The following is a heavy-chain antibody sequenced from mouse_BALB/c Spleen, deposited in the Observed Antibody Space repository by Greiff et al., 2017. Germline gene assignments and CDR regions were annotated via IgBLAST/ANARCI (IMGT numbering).Heavy chain of an antibody. Sequence: QVQLQQSGPELVKPGASVKISCKASGYSFTSYYIHWVKQRPGQGLEWIGWIFPGSGNTKYNEKFKGKATLTADTSSSTAYMQLSSLTSEDSAVYFCARVDYYGSSSFDYWGQGTTLTVSS. D-gene: IGHD1-1*01. CDR1: GYSFTSYY. V-gene: IGHV1-66*01. CDR2: IFPGSGNT. J-gene: IGHJ2*01. CDR3: ARVDYYGSSSFDY.